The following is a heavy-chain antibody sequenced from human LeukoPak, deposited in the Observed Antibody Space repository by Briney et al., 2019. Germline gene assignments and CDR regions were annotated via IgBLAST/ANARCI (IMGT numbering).Heavy chain of an antibody. CDR3: ARERSSSGGHNWFDP. V-gene: IGHV4-28*03. Sequence: PSETLSLTCAVSGYAISSSNRWGWIRQAPGKGLEWIGYIHYTGSTYYSPSLKSRATMAVDMSKNQFSLKLSSVTAADAAVYYCARERSSSGGHNWFDPWGQGTLVTVSS. D-gene: IGHD4-23*01. J-gene: IGHJ5*02. CDR1: GYAISSSNR. CDR2: IHYTGST.